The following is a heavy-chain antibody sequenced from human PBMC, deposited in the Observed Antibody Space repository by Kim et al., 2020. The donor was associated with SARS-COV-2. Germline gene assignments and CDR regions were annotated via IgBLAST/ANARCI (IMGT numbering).Heavy chain of an antibody. CDR3: ARILRYCSSTSCYPAAFFDY. Sequence: SETLSLTCTVSGGSISSGGYYWSWIRQHPGKGLEWIGYIYYSGSTYYNPSLKSRVTISVDTSKNQFSLKLSSVTAADTSVYYCARILRYCSSTSCYPAAFFDYWGQGTLVTVSS. J-gene: IGHJ4*02. CDR1: GGSISSGGYY. CDR2: IYYSGST. D-gene: IGHD2-2*01. V-gene: IGHV4-31*03.